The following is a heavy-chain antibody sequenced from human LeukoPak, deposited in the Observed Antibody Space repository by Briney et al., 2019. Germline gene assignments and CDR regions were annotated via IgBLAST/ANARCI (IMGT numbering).Heavy chain of an antibody. CDR2: INHSGST. D-gene: IGHD2-2*01. CDR1: GGSSSGYY. V-gene: IGHV4-34*01. CDR3: ARGRRYCSSTSCTYAFDI. Sequence: SETLSLTCAVYGGSSSGYYWRWIRQPPGKGLEWIGEINHSGSTNYNPSLKSRVTISVDTSKNQFSLKLSSVTAADTAVYYCARGRRYCSSTSCTYAFDIWGQGTMVTVSS. J-gene: IGHJ3*02.